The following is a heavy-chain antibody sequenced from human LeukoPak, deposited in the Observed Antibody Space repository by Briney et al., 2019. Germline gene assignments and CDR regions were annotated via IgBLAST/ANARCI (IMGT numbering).Heavy chain of an antibody. D-gene: IGHD6-13*01. CDR3: ASAPTYSPWDFDY. CDR2: ISAYNGNT. Sequence: ASVKVSCTASSYTFTSYGISWVRQARGQGLEWMGWISAYNGNTNYAQKLQGRVTMTTDTSTSTAYMELRSLRSDDTAVYYCASAPTYSPWDFDYWGQGSLVTVSS. V-gene: IGHV1-18*04. CDR1: SYTFTSYG. J-gene: IGHJ4*02.